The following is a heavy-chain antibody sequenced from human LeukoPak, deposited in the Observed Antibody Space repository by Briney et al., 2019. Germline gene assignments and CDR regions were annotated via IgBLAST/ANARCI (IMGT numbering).Heavy chain of an antibody. CDR1: GFTFRTFG. Sequence: GGSLRLSCADSGFTFRTFGMNWVRQAPRKGLECVSSITSTSSYIYYADSVKGRFTISRDDAKNSLYLQMNSLRAEDTAVYYCARAVSTYGLDSWGQGTLVTVSS. J-gene: IGHJ4*02. D-gene: IGHD3-10*01. CDR2: ITSTSSYI. V-gene: IGHV3-21*01. CDR3: ARAVSTYGLDS.